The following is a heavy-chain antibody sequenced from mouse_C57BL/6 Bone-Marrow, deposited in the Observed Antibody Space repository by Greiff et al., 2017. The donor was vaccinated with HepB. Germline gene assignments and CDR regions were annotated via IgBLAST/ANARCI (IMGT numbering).Heavy chain of an antibody. V-gene: IGHV6-3*01. CDR2: IRLKSDNYAT. Sequence: EVHLVESGGGLVQPGGSMKLSCVASGFTFSNYWMNWVRQSPEKGLEWVAQIRLKSDNYATHYAESVKGRFTISRDDSKSSVYLQMNNLRAEDTGIYYCTGQGWLPHYYAMDYWGQGTSVTVSS. J-gene: IGHJ4*01. CDR3: TGQGWLPHYYAMDY. CDR1: GFTFSNYW. D-gene: IGHD2-3*01.